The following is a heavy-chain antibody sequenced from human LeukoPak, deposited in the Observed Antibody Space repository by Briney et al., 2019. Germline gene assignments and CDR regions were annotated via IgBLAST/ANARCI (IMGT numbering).Heavy chain of an antibody. J-gene: IGHJ5*02. Sequence: PGGSLRLSCAASGFTFSYYEMNWVRQAPGKGLEWVSYISNSGATIYYADSVKGRFTISRDNSKNTLYLQMNSLRAEDTAVYYCAKEPRSIAAAVGWFDPWGQGTLVTVSS. D-gene: IGHD6-13*01. CDR1: GFTFSYYE. CDR3: AKEPRSIAAAVGWFDP. V-gene: IGHV3-48*03. CDR2: ISNSGATI.